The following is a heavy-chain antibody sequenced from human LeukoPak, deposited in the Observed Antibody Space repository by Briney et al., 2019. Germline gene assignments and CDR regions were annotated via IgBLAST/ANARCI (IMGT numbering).Heavy chain of an antibody. CDR3: ARVHSSGQLETFDY. J-gene: IGHJ4*02. V-gene: IGHV3-21*01. D-gene: IGHD6-19*01. CDR2: VTTSSSYI. CDR1: GFTFSSYS. Sequence: GGSLRLSCATSGFTFSSYSMNWARQAPGRGLEWVSSVTTSSSYIYYADSVKGRFTSSRDNAKNSLYLQMNSLRAEDTAVYYCARVHSSGQLETFDYWGQGTLVTVSS.